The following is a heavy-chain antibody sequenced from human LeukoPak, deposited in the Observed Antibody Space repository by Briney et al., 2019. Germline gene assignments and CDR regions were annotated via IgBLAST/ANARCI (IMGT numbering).Heavy chain of an antibody. CDR2: FDPEDGET. V-gene: IGHV1-24*01. Sequence: ASVKVSCKVSGYTLTELSMHWVRQAPGKGIEWMGGFDPEDGETIYAQKFQGRVTMTEDTSTDTAYMELSSLRSGDTAVYYCVWLGTRRWFDPWGQGTLVTVSS. D-gene: IGHD6-19*01. CDR1: GYTLTELS. CDR3: VWLGTRRWFDP. J-gene: IGHJ5*02.